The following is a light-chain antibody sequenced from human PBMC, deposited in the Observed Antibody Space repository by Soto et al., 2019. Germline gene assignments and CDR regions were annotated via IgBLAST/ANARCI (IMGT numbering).Light chain of an antibody. Sequence: TASLRQGVWVSVSGGASQSVSSSYLAWYQQKPGQAPRLLIYDASNRATGIPARFSARGTGTDFALTISDVQPEECAVYYCHQRQRAPRTVGRGTKVDIK. CDR1: QSVSSSY. J-gene: IGKJ1*01. CDR2: DAS. CDR3: HQRQRAPRT. V-gene: IGKV3D-11*02.